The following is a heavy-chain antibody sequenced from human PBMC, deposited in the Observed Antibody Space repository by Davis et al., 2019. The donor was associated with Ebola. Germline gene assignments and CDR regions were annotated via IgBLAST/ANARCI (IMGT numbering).Heavy chain of an antibody. D-gene: IGHD4-17*01. V-gene: IGHV3-43*02. CDR2: ISGDGGST. CDR1: GFTFDDYA. CDR3: AKVVYGDPYYYGMDV. J-gene: IGHJ6*02. Sequence: GESLKISCAASGFTFDDYAMHWVRQAPGKGLEWVSIISGDGGSTYYADSVKGRVTISRDNSKNSLYLQMNSLRTEDTALYYCAKVVYGDPYYYGMDVWGQGTTVTVSS.